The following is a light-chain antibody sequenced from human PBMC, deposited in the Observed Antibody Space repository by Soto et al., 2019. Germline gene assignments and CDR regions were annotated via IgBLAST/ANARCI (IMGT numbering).Light chain of an antibody. V-gene: IGKV1-33*01. CDR1: QDISNY. CDR2: DAS. CDR3: QQYDDLPST. J-gene: IGKJ4*01. Sequence: DIQMTQSPSSLSASVGDRVTITCQASQDISNYLNWYQQKSGKPPKLLIYDASHFETGVPPRSSGAGSGTEFALTISSLQPEDVATYYCQQYDDLPSTFGGGTKVEV.